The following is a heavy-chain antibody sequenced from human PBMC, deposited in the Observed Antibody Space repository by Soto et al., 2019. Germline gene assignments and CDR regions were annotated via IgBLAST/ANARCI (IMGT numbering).Heavy chain of an antibody. CDR1: RYTLTRYP. D-gene: IGHD6-19*01. J-gene: IGHJ4*03. V-gene: IGHV1-3*01. CDR3: ASRTGSERCLVLDY. CDR2: ISAGNGDT. Sequence: ASVKVSCKASRYTLTRYPMHWVRQAPGQRLEWMGWISAGNGDTEYSQNFQGRVTITRDTSASTVYMELTNLRSDDTAVYYCASRTGSERCLVLDYWGQGTRVTVSS.